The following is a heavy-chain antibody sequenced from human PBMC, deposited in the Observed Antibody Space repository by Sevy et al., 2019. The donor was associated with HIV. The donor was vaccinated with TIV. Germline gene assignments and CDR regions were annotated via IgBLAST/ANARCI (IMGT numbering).Heavy chain of an antibody. CDR3: AKDSTVLRYCAWLIPWFDY. D-gene: IGHD3-9*01. V-gene: IGHV3-30*18. J-gene: IGHJ4*02. Sequence: GGSLRLSCAASGFTFSSYGMHWVRQAPGKGLEWVAVISYDGSNKYYADSVKGRFTISRDNSKNTLYLQMNSLRAEDTDMYYCAKDSTVLRYCAWLIPWFDYWGQGTLVTVSS. CDR2: ISYDGSNK. CDR1: GFTFSSYG.